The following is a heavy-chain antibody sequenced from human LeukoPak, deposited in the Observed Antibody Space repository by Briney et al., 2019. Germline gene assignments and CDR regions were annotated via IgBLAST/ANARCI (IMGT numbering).Heavy chain of an antibody. CDR3: AKDTVGATLFAFDY. V-gene: IGHV3-30*18. Sequence: GGSLRLSCAASGFTFSSYGMHWVRQAPGKGLEWVAVISYDGSNKYYADSVKGRFTISRDNSKNTLYLQMNSLRAEDTAVYYCAKDTVGATLFAFDYWGQGILVTVSS. CDR2: ISYDGSNK. D-gene: IGHD1-26*01. CDR1: GFTFSSYG. J-gene: IGHJ4*02.